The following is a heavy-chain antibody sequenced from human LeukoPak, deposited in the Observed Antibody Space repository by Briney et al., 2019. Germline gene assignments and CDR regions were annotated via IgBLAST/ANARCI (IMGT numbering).Heavy chain of an antibody. D-gene: IGHD1-1*01. CDR2: MNPNSGNT. J-gene: IGHJ4*02. V-gene: IGHV1-8*01. CDR3: ARGSRYNWNDDQFDY. CDR1: GCTFTSYD. Sequence: ASVKVSCKASGCTFTSYDINWVRQATGQGLEWVGWMNPNSGNTGYAQKFQGRVTMTRNTSISTAYMELSCLRSEDTAVYYSARGSRYNWNDDQFDYWGQGTLVTVSS.